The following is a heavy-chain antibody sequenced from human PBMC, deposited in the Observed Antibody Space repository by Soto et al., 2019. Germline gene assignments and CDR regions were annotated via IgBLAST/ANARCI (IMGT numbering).Heavy chain of an antibody. V-gene: IGHV4-61*01. Sequence: PSETLSLTCTVSDGSVSSGSYYWRWIRQPPGKGLEWIGYIYYSGSTNYNPSLKSRATISVDTSKNQFSLRLSSVSAADTAVYYCARGRITIFGVVNYYYGMDVWGQGTTVTVSS. D-gene: IGHD3-3*01. CDR1: DGSVSSGSYY. J-gene: IGHJ6*02. CDR3: ARGRITIFGVVNYYYGMDV. CDR2: IYYSGST.